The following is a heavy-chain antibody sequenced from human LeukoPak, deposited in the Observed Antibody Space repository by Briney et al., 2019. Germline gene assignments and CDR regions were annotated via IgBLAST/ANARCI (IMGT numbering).Heavy chain of an antibody. D-gene: IGHD6-19*01. CDR2: VYSSGST. V-gene: IGHV4-59*08. CDR3: ARSGTRSSGAFDI. CDR1: GGSSSSNY. J-gene: IGHJ3*02. Sequence: SESLSLTCTVSGGSSSSNYWSWSSQPPGKGLEWIAYVYSSGSTNYNPSLKSRVTISLDTSKNQFSLKLSSVTAADTAVYFCARSGTRSSGAFDIWGQGTMVTVSS.